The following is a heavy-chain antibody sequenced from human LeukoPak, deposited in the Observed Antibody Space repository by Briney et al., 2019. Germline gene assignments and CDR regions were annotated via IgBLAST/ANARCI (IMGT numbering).Heavy chain of an antibody. J-gene: IGHJ3*02. CDR3: ARRNNYDYESNNSLGSEVFDI. Sequence: ASVKVSCKSSGYTFSAYFIHWVRQAPGQGLEWMGWISPNSGTTNYGQKFRGRVTMTRDRSITTFYMELSRLRSDDTAAYYCARRNNYDYESNNSLGSEVFDIWGQGTMVTVSS. CDR2: ISPNSGTT. CDR1: GYTFSAYF. D-gene: IGHD3-22*01. V-gene: IGHV1-2*02.